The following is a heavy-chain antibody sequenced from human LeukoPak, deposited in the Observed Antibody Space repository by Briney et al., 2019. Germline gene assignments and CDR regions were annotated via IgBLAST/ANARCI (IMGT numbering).Heavy chain of an antibody. CDR3: ARADCSSTSCSPYYFDY. V-gene: IGHV4-4*07. D-gene: IGHD2-2*01. CDR2: IYTSGST. J-gene: IGHJ4*02. CDR1: GGSISSYY. Sequence: SETLSLTCTVSGGSISSYYWSWIRQPAGKGLEWIGRIYTSGSTNYNPSLKSRVTMSVDTSKNQFSLKLSSVTAADTAVYYCARADCSSTSCSPYYFDYWGQGTLVTVSS.